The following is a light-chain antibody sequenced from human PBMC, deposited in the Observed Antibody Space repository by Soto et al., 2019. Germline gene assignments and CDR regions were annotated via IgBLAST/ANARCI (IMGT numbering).Light chain of an antibody. V-gene: IGLV1-47*01. CDR1: SSNIGTHY. J-gene: IGLJ1*01. CDR2: RNN. Sequence: QSALTQPPSASGTPGQGIIISCSGTSSNIGTHYVYWYQHLPGTAPKLLIYRNNLRPSGVPDRFSGSRSGSSASLAISGLRSEDEADYYCGAWDDSLSGYVFGTGTKLTVL. CDR3: GAWDDSLSGYV.